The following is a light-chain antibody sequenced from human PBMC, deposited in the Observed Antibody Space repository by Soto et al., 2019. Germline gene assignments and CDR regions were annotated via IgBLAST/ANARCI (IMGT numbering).Light chain of an antibody. CDR3: SSYTSSSTYV. Sequence: QSALTQPASGSGSPGQSITISCTGTSSDVGGSNYVSWYQQHPGKAPKLILFDVSHRPSGFSNRFSGSKSGNTASLTISGLQAEDEADYYCSSYTSSSTYVFGTGTKVTVL. V-gene: IGLV2-14*03. J-gene: IGLJ1*01. CDR2: DVS. CDR1: SSDVGGSNY.